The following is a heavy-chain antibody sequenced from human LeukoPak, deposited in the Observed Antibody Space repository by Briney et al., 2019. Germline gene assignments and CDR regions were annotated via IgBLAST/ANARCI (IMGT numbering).Heavy chain of an antibody. J-gene: IGHJ4*02. D-gene: IGHD1-26*01. CDR2: IYSGGST. Sequence: GGSLRPSCEVSGFNVSANYLSWVRQAPGKGLVWVSGIYSGGSTYYADSVKGRFTISRDIPKNMVYLQMISLRAEVTAVYYCARGSPFDDWGQGTLVTVSS. CDR3: ARGSPFDD. CDR1: GFNVSANY. V-gene: IGHV3-66*01.